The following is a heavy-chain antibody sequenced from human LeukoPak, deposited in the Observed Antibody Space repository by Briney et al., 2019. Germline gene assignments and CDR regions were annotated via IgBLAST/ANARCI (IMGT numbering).Heavy chain of an antibody. D-gene: IGHD3-16*01. CDR1: GFTFRIYG. Sequence: GGSLRLSCAASGFTFRIYGMNWVRQAPGKAPEWVSYISHTSDTIYYADSVKGRFTISRDNAKNSLYLQMNSLRVEDTAVYYCARDGVPGGRDVWGQGTTVTVS. V-gene: IGHV3-48*04. CDR2: ISHTSDTI. J-gene: IGHJ6*02. CDR3: ARDGVPGGRDV.